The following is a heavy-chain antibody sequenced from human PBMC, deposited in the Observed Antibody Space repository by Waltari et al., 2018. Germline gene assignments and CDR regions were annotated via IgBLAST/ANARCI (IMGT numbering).Heavy chain of an antibody. D-gene: IGHD2-8*01. J-gene: IGHJ4*02. CDR1: GFIFADYA. CDR3: NRGPPNGGGYYFEN. Sequence: EVQVVDSGGDLVQPGRSLGLSCANPGFIFADYATSWVRQAPGRGLGWVGYIRSLPYGGTTEFAASVKGRFTISRDDSHSAAYLQLNSLKAEDTAIYYCNRGPPNGGGYYFENWGQGTLVTVSS. V-gene: IGHV3-49*04. CDR2: IRSLPYGGTT.